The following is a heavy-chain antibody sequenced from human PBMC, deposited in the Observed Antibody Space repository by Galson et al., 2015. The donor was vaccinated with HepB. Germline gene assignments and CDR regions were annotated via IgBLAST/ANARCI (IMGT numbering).Heavy chain of an antibody. CDR3: ATSWGMIAAAGRADWFDP. CDR1: GYTFTDYY. J-gene: IGHJ5*02. Sequence: VKVSCKVSGYTFTDYYMHWVQQAPGKGLEWMGLVDPEDGETIYAEKFQGRVTITADTSTDTAYMELSSLRSEDTAVYYCATSWGMIAAAGRADWFDPWGQGTLVTVSS. V-gene: IGHV1-69-2*01. CDR2: VDPEDGET. D-gene: IGHD6-13*01.